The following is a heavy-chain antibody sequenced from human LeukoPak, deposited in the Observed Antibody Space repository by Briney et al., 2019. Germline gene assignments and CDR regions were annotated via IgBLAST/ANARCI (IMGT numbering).Heavy chain of an antibody. CDR3: ARVPREIASI. CDR2: MNPASGNT. Sequence: ASVKVSCKASGYTFTSYDINWVRQATGQGLEWMGYMNPASGNTVYAQKFQGRVTMTTATSISTAYMELSSLRSEDTAVYYCARVPREIASIWGQGTMVTVSS. CDR1: GYTFTSYD. V-gene: IGHV1-8*01. D-gene: IGHD3-16*02. J-gene: IGHJ3*02.